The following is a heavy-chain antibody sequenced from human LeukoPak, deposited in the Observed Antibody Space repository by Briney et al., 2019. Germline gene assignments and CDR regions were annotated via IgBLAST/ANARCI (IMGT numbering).Heavy chain of an antibody. CDR3: ARLDSSGYYTLDV. V-gene: IGHV4-39*01. Sequence: SETLSLTCTVSGGSVSSRSYYWGWIRQPPGKGLEWIGSIYYSGSTHYNPSLKSRVTISVDTSKNQFSLKLSSVTAADTAVYYCARLDSSGYYTLDVWGQGTTVTVSS. D-gene: IGHD3-22*01. J-gene: IGHJ6*02. CDR1: GGSVSSRSYY. CDR2: IYYSGST.